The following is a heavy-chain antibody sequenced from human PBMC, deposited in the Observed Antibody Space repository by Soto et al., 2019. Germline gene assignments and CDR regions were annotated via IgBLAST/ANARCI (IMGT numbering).Heavy chain of an antibody. CDR3: TSSDGRSGVDY. J-gene: IGHJ4*02. Sequence: EVHLVESGGSLVQPGGFLKLSCAASGFTFSGSTMHWVRQASGTGLEWLGQIRSRANNYATTYAASVEGRFTISRDDSKNTAYLQMSSLRSQDPAVYFCTSSDGRSGVDYWGQGTLVAVSS. D-gene: IGHD3-3*01. CDR2: IRSRANNYAT. V-gene: IGHV3-73*02. CDR1: GFTFSGST.